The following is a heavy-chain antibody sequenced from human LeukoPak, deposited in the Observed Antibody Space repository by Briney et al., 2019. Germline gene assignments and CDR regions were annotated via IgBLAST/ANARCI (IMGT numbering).Heavy chain of an antibody. J-gene: IGHJ4*02. CDR3: ARGGTPGFSTGRIDF. D-gene: IGHD6-19*01. CDR2: LYGAGST. CDR1: GFNVSSNY. V-gene: IGHV3-53*04. Sequence: GGSLRLSCAASGFNVSSNYMSWVRQAPGEGLEWVSVLYGAGSTYYADSVKGRFTISRHDSHNTLFLQMNSLRAEDTALYYCARGGTPGFSTGRIDFWGQGTLVTVSS.